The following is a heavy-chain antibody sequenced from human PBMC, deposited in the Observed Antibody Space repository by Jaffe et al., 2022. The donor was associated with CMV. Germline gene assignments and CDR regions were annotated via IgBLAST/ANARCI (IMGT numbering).Heavy chain of an antibody. V-gene: IGHV1-46*02. Sequence: QVELVQSGAEVKKPGASLKLSCKTSGYTFNSHYLHWLRQAPGQGLEWMGIINPSFGNTDYAQKFRGRFTMTMDTSTSTLYMELNNLRPEDTAVYYCARELPKALDYWGQGTLVTVSS. J-gene: IGHJ4*02. CDR2: INPSFGNT. CDR1: GYTFNSHY. CDR3: ARELPKALDY. D-gene: IGHD2-15*01.